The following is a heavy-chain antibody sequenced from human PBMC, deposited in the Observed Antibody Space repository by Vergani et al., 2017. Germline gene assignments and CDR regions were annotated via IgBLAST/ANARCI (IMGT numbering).Heavy chain of an antibody. Sequence: QVQLQESGPGLVKPSQTLSLTCAVSGSSISSGGYYWSWIRQHPGKGLEWIGYIYYSGSTYYNPSLKSRVTISVDTSKNQFSLKLSAVTAADTAVYYCARAPRGSTIFGVVIIRFAFDIWGQGTMVTVSS. V-gene: IGHV4-31*11. CDR2: IYYSGST. J-gene: IGHJ3*02. CDR3: ARAPRGSTIFGVVIIRFAFDI. D-gene: IGHD3-3*01. CDR1: GSSISSGGYY.